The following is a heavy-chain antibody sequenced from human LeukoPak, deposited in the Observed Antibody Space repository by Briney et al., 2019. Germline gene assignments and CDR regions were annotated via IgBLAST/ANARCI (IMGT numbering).Heavy chain of an antibody. CDR1: GGSISSSNYY. D-gene: IGHD3-3*01. V-gene: IGHV4-39*01. CDR3: ARLPDYDFWSGMMAFDI. Sequence: SETLSLTCTVSGGSISSSNYYWGWVRQSPGKGLEWLGHIYYSGSTYYNPSLKSRVTISVHTSKNQFSLKLSSVTAADTAVYYCARLPDYDFWSGMMAFDIWGQGTMVTVSS. J-gene: IGHJ3*02. CDR2: IYYSGST.